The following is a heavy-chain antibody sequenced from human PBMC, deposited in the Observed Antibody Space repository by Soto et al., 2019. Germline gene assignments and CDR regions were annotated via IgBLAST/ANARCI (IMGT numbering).Heavy chain of an antibody. J-gene: IGHJ4*02. V-gene: IGHV3-64D*06. Sequence: GGSLRLSFSASGCTFSSDAMHWGRQAPGKGLEYVSSISTNGGSTHYADSVKGRFTISRDNSKNTQYLQMSSLRADDTAVYYCVKGEYYYDSSGYYPFDSWGQET. D-gene: IGHD3-22*01. CDR2: ISTNGGST. CDR1: GCTFSSDA. CDR3: VKGEYYYDSSGYYPFDS.